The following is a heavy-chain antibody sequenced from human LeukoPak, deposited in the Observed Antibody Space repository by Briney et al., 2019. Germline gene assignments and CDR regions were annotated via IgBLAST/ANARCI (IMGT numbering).Heavy chain of an antibody. V-gene: IGHV3-53*01. D-gene: IGHD3-16*01. J-gene: IGHJ4*02. Sequence: GGSLRLSCAASGFTVSSNYMSWVRQAPGKGLEWVSVIYSDGSTFYSDSVKGRFTISRDNAKNTLYPQMNSLRAEDTALYFCARGFWGWEVDYWGQGTLVTVSS. CDR2: IYSDGST. CDR1: GFTVSSNY. CDR3: ARGFWGWEVDY.